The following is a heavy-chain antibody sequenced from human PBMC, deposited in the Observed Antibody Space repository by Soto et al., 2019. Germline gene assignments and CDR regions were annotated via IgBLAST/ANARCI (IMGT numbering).Heavy chain of an antibody. Sequence: GGSLRLSCAASGFTFSSYWMSWVRQAPGKGLEWVANIKQDGSEKYYVDSVKGRFTISRNNAKNSLYLQMNSLRAEDTAVYYCARGAVAGHYCYYYMDVWGKGTTVTVSS. CDR1: GFTFSSYW. CDR3: ARGAVAGHYCYYYMDV. D-gene: IGHD6-19*01. CDR2: IKQDGSEK. V-gene: IGHV3-7*04. J-gene: IGHJ6*03.